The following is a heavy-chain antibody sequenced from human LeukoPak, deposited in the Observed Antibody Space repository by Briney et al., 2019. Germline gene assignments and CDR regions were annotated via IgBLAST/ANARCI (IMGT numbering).Heavy chain of an antibody. CDR3: ARRYSSGWYAGGGGFDY. CDR1: GGSISSSSYY. D-gene: IGHD6-19*01. Sequence: SETLSLTCTVSGGSISSSSYYWGWIRQPPGKGLEWIGSIYYSGSTYYNPSLKSRVTISVDTSKNQFSLKLSSVTAADTAVYYCARRYSSGWYAGGGGFDYWGQGTLVTVSS. V-gene: IGHV4-39*07. CDR2: IYYSGST. J-gene: IGHJ4*02.